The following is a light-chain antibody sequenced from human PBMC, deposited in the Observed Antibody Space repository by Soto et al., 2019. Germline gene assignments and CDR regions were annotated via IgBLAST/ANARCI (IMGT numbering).Light chain of an antibody. CDR3: QQCSNGPT. CDR1: QSVSSY. V-gene: IGKV3-11*01. Sequence: EIVLAQSPATLSLSPGERATLSCRASQSVSSYLAWYQQNPGQAPRLLIYDASNRATGIPARFSGSGSVTDFTITISSLEPEDFAVDYCQQCSNGPTFGQGTKLEIK. J-gene: IGKJ2*01. CDR2: DAS.